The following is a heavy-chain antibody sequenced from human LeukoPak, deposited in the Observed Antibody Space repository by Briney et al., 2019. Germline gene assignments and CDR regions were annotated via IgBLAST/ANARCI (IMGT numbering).Heavy chain of an antibody. D-gene: IGHD5-24*01. Sequence: PGGSLRLSCVASGFTFGSCAMSWVRQAPGKGLEWVSTVIGSGDTTYYADSVKGRFTISRDNSKNTLWLQMNTLRAEDTAIYYCAKARTGAYNYDYWGQGTLVTVSS. J-gene: IGHJ4*02. CDR3: AKARTGAYNYDY. CDR2: VIGSGDTT. CDR1: GFTFGSCA. V-gene: IGHV3-23*01.